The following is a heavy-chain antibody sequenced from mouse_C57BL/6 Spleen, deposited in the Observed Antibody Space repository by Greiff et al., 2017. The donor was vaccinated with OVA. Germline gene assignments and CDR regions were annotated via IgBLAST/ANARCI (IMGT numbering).Heavy chain of an antibody. CDR2: IDPEDGDT. CDR1: GFNIKDYY. J-gene: IGHJ3*01. CDR3: TTWYSNYVVAWFAY. D-gene: IGHD2-5*01. V-gene: IGHV14-1*01. Sequence: EVQLQQSGAELVRPGASVKLSCTASGFNIKDYYMHWVKQRPEQGLEWIGRIDPEDGDTEYAPKFQGKATMTADTSSNTAYLQLNSLTSEDTAVYYCTTWYSNYVVAWFAYWGQGTLVTVSA.